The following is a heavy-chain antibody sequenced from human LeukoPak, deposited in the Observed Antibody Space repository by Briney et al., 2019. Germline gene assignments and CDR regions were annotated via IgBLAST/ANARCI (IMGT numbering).Heavy chain of an antibody. CDR2: ISWNSGSI. J-gene: IGHJ4*02. CDR1: GFTFDDYA. D-gene: IGHD6-19*01. Sequence: AGGSLRLSCAASGFTFDDYAMHWVRQAPGKGLEWVPGISWNSGSIGYADSVKGRFTISRDNAKNSLYLQMNSLRAEDTALYYCATSIAVAGTAAYWGQGTLVTVSS. CDR3: ATSIAVAGTAAY. V-gene: IGHV3-9*01.